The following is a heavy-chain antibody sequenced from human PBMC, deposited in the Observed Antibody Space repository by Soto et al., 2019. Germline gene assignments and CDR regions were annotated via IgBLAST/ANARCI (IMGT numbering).Heavy chain of an antibody. V-gene: IGHV3-21*01. CDR1: GFTFSSYS. CDR2: ISSSSSYI. D-gene: IGHD3-10*02. J-gene: IGHJ6*02. CDR3: ATGDRVRGVPPYYYGMDV. Sequence: EVQLAESGGGLVKPGGSLSLSCAASGFTFSSYSMNCVRKAPGKGLEWVSSISSSSSYIYYADSVKGRFTISSDNAKNSLYLQMNRLTAENTAVYYCATGDRVRGVPPYYYGMDVCGQGNTVIVSS.